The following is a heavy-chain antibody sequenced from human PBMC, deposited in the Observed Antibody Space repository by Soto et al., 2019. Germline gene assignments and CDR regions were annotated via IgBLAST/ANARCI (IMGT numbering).Heavy chain of an antibody. CDR2: INHSGST. V-gene: IGHV4-34*01. CDR3: ARVMVRGVIAY. CDR1: GESFSGYY. D-gene: IGHD3-10*01. J-gene: IGHJ4*02. Sequence: SETLSLTCAVYGESFSGYYWSWIRQPPGKGLEWIGEINHSGSTNYNPSLKSRVTISVDTSKNQFSLKLSSVTAADTAVYYCARVMVRGVIAYWGQGTLVTVSS.